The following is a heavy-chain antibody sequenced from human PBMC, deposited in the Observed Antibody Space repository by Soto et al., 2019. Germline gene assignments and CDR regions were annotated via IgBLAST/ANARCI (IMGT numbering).Heavy chain of an antibody. CDR2: IYFSGST. CDR1: GGSISSGGYY. J-gene: IGHJ4*02. D-gene: IGHD3-10*01. Sequence: QVQLQESGPGLVKPSQTLSLTCTVSGGSISSGGYYWSWIRQHPGKGLEWIGYIYFSGSTYYNPSLKSRVTISVDTSKNQFSLKLSSVTAADTAVYYCARLTSGPVYFDYWGQGTLVTVSS. CDR3: ARLTSGPVYFDY. V-gene: IGHV4-31*03.